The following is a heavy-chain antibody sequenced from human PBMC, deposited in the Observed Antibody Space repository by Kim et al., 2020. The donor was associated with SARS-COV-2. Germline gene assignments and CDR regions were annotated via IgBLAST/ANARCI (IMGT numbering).Heavy chain of an antibody. CDR1: GFSFNNYA. CDR2: ISYDGNKR. D-gene: IGHD2-21*02. Sequence: GGSLRLSCAGSGFSFNNYALHWVRQAPGQGPEWVSLISYDGNKRYYADSVKGRFIISRDNSKDTVYLHMNSLRPDDTAVYYCARGVHIVVLTSFPWYAAIDVWGLGTTVTVS. J-gene: IGHJ6*02. V-gene: IGHV3-30*04. CDR3: ARGVHIVVLTSFPWYAAIDV.